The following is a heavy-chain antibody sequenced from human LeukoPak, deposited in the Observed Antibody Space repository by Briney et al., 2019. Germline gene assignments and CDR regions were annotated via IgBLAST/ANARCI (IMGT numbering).Heavy chain of an antibody. CDR3: ARDYGGNSGDFDY. V-gene: IGHV3-30*03. D-gene: IGHD4-23*01. Sequence: PGGSLRLSCAASGFTFSSYGMHWVRQAPGKGLEWVAVISYDGSNKYYADSVKGRFTISRDNAKNTVHLQMNSLRAEDTAVYYCARDYGGNSGDFDYWGQGTLVTVSS. CDR2: ISYDGSNK. J-gene: IGHJ4*02. CDR1: GFTFSSYG.